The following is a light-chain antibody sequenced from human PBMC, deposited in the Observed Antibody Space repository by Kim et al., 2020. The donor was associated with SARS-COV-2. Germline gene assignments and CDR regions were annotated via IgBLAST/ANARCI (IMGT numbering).Light chain of an antibody. CDR2: AAS. CDR3: QKYNGAPWT. V-gene: IGKV1-27*01. CDR1: QGINNF. Sequence: ASVGDRVTSTCRASQGINNFVAWYQHRPGKAPRVLIYAASTLHSGVPSRFSGSGSGTDFTLTISSLQPEDVATYYCQKYNGAPWTFGQGTKVDIK. J-gene: IGKJ1*01.